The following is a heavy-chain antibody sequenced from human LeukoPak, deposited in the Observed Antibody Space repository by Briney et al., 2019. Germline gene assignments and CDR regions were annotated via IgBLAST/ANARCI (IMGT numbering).Heavy chain of an antibody. CDR2: INSDGSST. D-gene: IGHD3-10*01. Sequence: GGSLRLSCAASGFTFSSYWMHWVRQAPGKGLVWVSRINSDGSSTSYADSVKGRFTISRDNAKNTLYLQMNSLRAEDTAVYYCARVSGSRNFYFGAFDMWGQGTVVTVSP. V-gene: IGHV3-74*01. CDR1: GFTFSSYW. CDR3: ARVSGSRNFYFGAFDM. J-gene: IGHJ3*02.